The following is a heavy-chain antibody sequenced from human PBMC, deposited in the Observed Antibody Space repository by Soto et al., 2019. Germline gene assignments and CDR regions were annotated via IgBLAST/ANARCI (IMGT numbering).Heavy chain of an antibody. D-gene: IGHD5-12*01. V-gene: IGHV3-23*01. CDR2: ISGSGGST. J-gene: IGHJ4*02. CDR3: AKDRGRKSGYDWDVEGYYFDY. CDR1: GFTFSSYA. Sequence: GGSLRLSCAASGFTFSSYAMSWVRQAPGKGLEWVSAISGSGGSTYYADSVKGRFTISRDNSKNTLYLQMNSLRAEDTAVYYCAKDRGRKSGYDWDVEGYYFDYWGQGTLVTVSS.